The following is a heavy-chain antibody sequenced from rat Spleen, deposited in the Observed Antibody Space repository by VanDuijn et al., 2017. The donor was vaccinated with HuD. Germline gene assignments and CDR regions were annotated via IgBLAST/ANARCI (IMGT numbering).Heavy chain of an antibody. Sequence: EVQLVESGGGLVHPGRSMKLSCAASGFTFSNYGMAWVRQAPKKGLGWVAYISYDGCSTYYRDSVKGRFTISRDNAKSTLYLQMDSLRSEDTATYYCTTFNYGGFGGYWGQGVMVTVSS. CDR3: TTFNYGGFGGY. CDR2: ISYDGCST. CDR1: GFTFSNYG. D-gene: IGHD1-11*01. J-gene: IGHJ2*01. V-gene: IGHV5-20*01.